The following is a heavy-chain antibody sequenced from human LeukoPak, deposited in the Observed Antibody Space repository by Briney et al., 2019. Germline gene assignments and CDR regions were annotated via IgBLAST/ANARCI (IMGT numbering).Heavy chain of an antibody. J-gene: IGHJ4*02. Sequence: PGGSLRLSCAASGFTFSSYAMSGVRQAPGKGLEWVSGINWNGGSTGYADSVKGRFTISRDNAKNSLYLQMNSLRAEDTALYYCARDFSDTGYPFDYWGQGTLVTVSS. V-gene: IGHV3-20*04. CDR2: INWNGGST. D-gene: IGHD3-9*01. CDR3: ARDFSDTGYPFDY. CDR1: GFTFSSYA.